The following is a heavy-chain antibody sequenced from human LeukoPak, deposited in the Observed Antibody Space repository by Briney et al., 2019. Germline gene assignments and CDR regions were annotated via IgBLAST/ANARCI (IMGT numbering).Heavy chain of an antibody. J-gene: IGHJ5*02. V-gene: IGHV1-8*01. CDR2: MNPNSGNT. CDR1: GGTFSRYA. CDR3: ARGRRGSSGWYVGFDP. D-gene: IGHD6-19*01. Sequence: ASVKVSCKASGGTFSRYAISWVRQAPGQGLEWMGWMNPNSGNTGYAQKFQGRVTMTRNTSISTAYMELSSLRSEDTAVYYCARGRRGSSGWYVGFDPWGQGTLVTVSS.